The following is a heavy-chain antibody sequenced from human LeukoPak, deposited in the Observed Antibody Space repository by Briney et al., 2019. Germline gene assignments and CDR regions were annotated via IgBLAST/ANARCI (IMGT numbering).Heavy chain of an antibody. D-gene: IGHD3-10*01. CDR1: GGTFNSYA. V-gene: IGHV1-69*13. J-gene: IGHJ4*02. CDR2: IIPIFGTA. Sequence: SVKVSFKASGGTFNSYAISWVRQAPGQGLEWMGGIIPIFGTADYAQKFQGRVTITADESTSTAYTELNSLRSEDTAVYYFARDPSMIRGENTPYFDYWGQGTLVTVSS. CDR3: ARDPSMIRGENTPYFDY.